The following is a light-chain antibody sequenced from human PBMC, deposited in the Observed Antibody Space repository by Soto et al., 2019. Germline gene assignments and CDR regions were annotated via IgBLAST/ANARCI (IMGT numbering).Light chain of an antibody. CDR2: DAS. CDR1: QSVSSY. V-gene: IGKV3-11*01. Sequence: EIVLTQSPATLSLSPGERATLSCRASQSVSSYLAWYQQKPGQAHRLLIYDASNRATGIPARFSGSGSGTDFTLTISSLEPEAFAVYYCQQRSNWPLFGPGTKVDIK. J-gene: IGKJ3*01. CDR3: QQRSNWPL.